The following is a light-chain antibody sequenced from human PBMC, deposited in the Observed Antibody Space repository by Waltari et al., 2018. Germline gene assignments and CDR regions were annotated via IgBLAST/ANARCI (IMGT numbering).Light chain of an antibody. CDR3: QQYHNWPPLT. CDR1: QSITSN. CDR2: GAS. V-gene: IGKV3D-15*01. Sequence: EIVMTHSPATLSVSPGERAILSCRASQSITSNLAWYQQKPGQAPSLLIYGASTRATDIPGRFSGSGSGTEFNLTISSLQSEDFAVYYCQQYHNWPPLTFGGGTKVEIK. J-gene: IGKJ4*01.